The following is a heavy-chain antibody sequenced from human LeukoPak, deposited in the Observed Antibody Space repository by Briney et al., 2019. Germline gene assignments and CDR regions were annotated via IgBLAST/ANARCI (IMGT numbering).Heavy chain of an antibody. D-gene: IGHD2-15*01. Sequence: ASVKVSCKASGYTFTSYGISWVRQAPGQGLEWMGWISAYNGNTNYAQKLQGRVTMTTDTSTSTAYMELRSLRSDDTAVYYCAREVRYCSGGSCDDYWGQGTLVTVSS. CDR2: ISAYNGNT. CDR1: GYTFTSYG. J-gene: IGHJ4*02. CDR3: AREVRYCSGGSCDDY. V-gene: IGHV1-18*01.